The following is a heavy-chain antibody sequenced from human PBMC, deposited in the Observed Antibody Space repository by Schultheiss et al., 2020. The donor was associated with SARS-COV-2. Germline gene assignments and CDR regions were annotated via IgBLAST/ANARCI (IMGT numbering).Heavy chain of an antibody. V-gene: IGHV3-23*01. D-gene: IGHD1-14*01. CDR2: ISGSGGST. Sequence: GESLKISCAASGFTFSSYAMSWVRQAPGKGLEWVSAISGSGGSTYYADSVKGRFTISRDNSKNTLYLQMNSLRSEDMAVYYCARGATTHGMDVWGQGTTVTVSS. J-gene: IGHJ6*02. CDR1: GFTFSSYA. CDR3: ARGATTHGMDV.